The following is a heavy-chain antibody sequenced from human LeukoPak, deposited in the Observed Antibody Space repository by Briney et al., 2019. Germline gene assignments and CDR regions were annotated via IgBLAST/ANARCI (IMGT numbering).Heavy chain of an antibody. J-gene: IGHJ5*02. CDR3: AVSNWMDP. CDR2: ISSSGSML. Sequence: GGSLRLSCAVSGFTFSDYYMSWVRQAPGKGLEWVSYISSSGSMLHYADSVEGRFTISRDNAKNTLHLQMDSLTVEDTAVYYCAVSNWMDPWGQGTLVTVSS. CDR1: GFTFSDYY. V-gene: IGHV3-11*04.